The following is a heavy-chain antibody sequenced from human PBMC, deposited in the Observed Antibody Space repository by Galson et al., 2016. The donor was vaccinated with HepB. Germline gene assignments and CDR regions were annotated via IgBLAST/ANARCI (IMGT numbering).Heavy chain of an antibody. CDR1: GGSISTYY. D-gene: IGHD3-3*01. CDR2: ISDSGST. Sequence: SETLSLTCTVSGGSISTYYWSWVRQPPGKGLEWIGDISDSGSTNYNPSLKSRVTISVDTSKNQFSLKLSSVTAADTAVHYCARVLRFLEWLEFDPWGQGTLVTVSS. V-gene: IGHV4-59*01. J-gene: IGHJ5*02. CDR3: ARVLRFLEWLEFDP.